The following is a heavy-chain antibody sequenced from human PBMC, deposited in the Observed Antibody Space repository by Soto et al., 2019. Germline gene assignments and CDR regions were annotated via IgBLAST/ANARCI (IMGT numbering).Heavy chain of an antibody. CDR1: GFTFSSYA. Sequence: QVQLVESGGGVVQPGRSLRLSCAASGFTFSSYAMHWVRQAPGKGLEWVAVISYDGSNKYYADSVKGRFTISRDNSKNTLYLQMNSLRAEDTAVYYCARRAVLVPAAKPYYYYYGMDVWGQGTTVTVSS. D-gene: IGHD2-2*01. V-gene: IGHV3-30-3*01. CDR3: ARRAVLVPAAKPYYYYYGMDV. CDR2: ISYDGSNK. J-gene: IGHJ6*02.